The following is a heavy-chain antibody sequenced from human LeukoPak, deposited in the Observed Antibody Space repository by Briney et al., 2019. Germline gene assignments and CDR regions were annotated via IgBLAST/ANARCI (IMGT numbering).Heavy chain of an antibody. CDR3: AKDERNWNYNLASQTYD. CDR2: ISGSGVST. V-gene: IGHV3-23*01. J-gene: IGHJ4*02. Sequence: GGSLRLSCAGSGFIVSSNYMSWVRQAAGKGLEWVSAISGSGVSTYYADSVKGRFTVSRDNSKNTLYLQMSSLRAEDTAVYYCAKDERNWNYNLASQTYDWGQGTLVTVSS. D-gene: IGHD1-7*01. CDR1: GFIVSSNY.